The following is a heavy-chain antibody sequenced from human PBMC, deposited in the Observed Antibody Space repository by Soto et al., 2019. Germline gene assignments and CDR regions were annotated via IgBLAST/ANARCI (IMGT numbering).Heavy chain of an antibody. Sequence: QVQLVESGGGVVQPGRSLRLSCAASGFTSSSYAMHWVRQAPGKGLEWVAVISYDGSNKYYADSVKGRFTISRDNSKNTLYLQMNSLRAEDTAVYYCARGGYKQWLALKPRGMDVWGQGTTVTVSS. CDR2: ISYDGSNK. V-gene: IGHV3-30-3*01. D-gene: IGHD6-19*01. J-gene: IGHJ6*02. CDR1: GFTSSSYA. CDR3: ARGGYKQWLALKPRGMDV.